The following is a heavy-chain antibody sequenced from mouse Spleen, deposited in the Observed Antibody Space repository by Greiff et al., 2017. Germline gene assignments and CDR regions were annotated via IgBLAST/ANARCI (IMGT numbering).Heavy chain of an antibody. CDR1: GFTFSSYA. J-gene: IGHJ4*01. D-gene: IGHD1-1*01. V-gene: IGHV5-9-3*01. CDR2: ISSGGGNT. CDR3: ARQLRDYYAMDY. Sequence: EVQLVESGGGLVKLGGSLKLSCAASGFTFSSYAMSWVRQTPEKRLEWVATISSGGGNTYYPDSVKGRFTISRDNAKNTLYLQMSSLKSEDTAMYYCARQLRDYYAMDYWGQGTSVTVSS.